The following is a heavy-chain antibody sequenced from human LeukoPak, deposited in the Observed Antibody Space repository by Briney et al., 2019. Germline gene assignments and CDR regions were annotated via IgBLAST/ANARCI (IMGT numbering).Heavy chain of an antibody. D-gene: IGHD5-12*01. CDR2: IYSGGST. CDR1: GFTFSSYA. Sequence: QPGGSLRLSCAASGFTFSSYAMSWVRQAPGKGLEWVSVIYSGGSTYYADSVKGRFTISRDNSKNTLYLKMNSLRAEDTAVYYCARELSGYSGYGRSYYYMDVWGKGTTVTVSS. V-gene: IGHV3-53*01. J-gene: IGHJ6*03. CDR3: ARELSGYSGYGRSYYYMDV.